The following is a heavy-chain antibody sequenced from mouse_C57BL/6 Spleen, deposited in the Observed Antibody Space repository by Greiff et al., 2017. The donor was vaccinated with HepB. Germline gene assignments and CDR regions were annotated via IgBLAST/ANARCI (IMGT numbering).Heavy chain of an antibody. CDR3: ASYYRNAY. CDR1: GYSITSGYY. Sequence: EVKVEESGPGLVKPSQSLSLTCSVTGYSITSGYYWNWIRQFPGNKLEWMGYISYDGSNNYNPSLKNRISITRDTSKNQFFLKLNSVTTEDTATYYCASYYRNAYWGQGTLVTVSA. D-gene: IGHD2-5*01. V-gene: IGHV3-6*01. J-gene: IGHJ3*01. CDR2: ISYDGSN.